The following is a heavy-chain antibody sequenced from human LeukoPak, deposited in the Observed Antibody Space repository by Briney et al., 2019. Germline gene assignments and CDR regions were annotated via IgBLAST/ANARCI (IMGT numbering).Heavy chain of an antibody. CDR3: ARDATSIVGATTLWYFDL. CDR2: IYYSGST. J-gene: IGHJ2*01. D-gene: IGHD1-26*01. Sequence: PSETLSLTCSVSGGSISSYYWSWIRQSPGKGLEWIGYIYYSGSTIYNPSLKSRVTISVDTSKNQFSLKLSSVTAADTAVYYCARDATSIVGATTLWYFDLWGRGTLVTVSS. V-gene: IGHV4-59*01. CDR1: GGSISSYY.